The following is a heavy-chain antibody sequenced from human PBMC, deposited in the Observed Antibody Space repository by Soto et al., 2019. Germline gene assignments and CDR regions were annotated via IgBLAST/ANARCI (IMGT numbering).Heavy chain of an antibody. Sequence: GESLKISCKGSGYSFNSYWIGWVRQMPGNGLEWMGIIYPGDSDTRYSTSFQGQVTISADKSISTAYLQWSSLKASDTAMYYCAGAPYSSSSGWFDPWGQGTLVTVSS. CDR1: GYSFNSYW. CDR3: AGAPYSSSSGWFDP. CDR2: IYPGDSDT. J-gene: IGHJ5*02. V-gene: IGHV5-51*01. D-gene: IGHD6-6*01.